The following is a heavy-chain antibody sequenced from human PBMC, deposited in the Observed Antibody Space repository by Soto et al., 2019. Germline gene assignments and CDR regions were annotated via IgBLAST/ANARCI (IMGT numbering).Heavy chain of an antibody. J-gene: IGHJ4*02. Sequence: ASVKVSCKASGYTFTGYYMHWVRQAPGQGLEWMGWINPNSGGTNYAQKFQGWVTMTRDMSISTAYMELSRLRSDDTAVYYCARDSWNDGPLDYWGQGTLVTVSS. CDR3: ARDSWNDGPLDY. CDR1: GYTFTGYY. V-gene: IGHV1-2*04. CDR2: INPNSGGT. D-gene: IGHD1-1*01.